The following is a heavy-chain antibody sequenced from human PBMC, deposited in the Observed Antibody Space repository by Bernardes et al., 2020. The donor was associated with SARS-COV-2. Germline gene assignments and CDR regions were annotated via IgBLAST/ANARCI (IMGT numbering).Heavy chain of an antibody. J-gene: IGHJ6*02. D-gene: IGHD2-8*01. CDR2: IYYSGST. V-gene: IGHV4-59*01. CDR3: ARVPMVYATGAYYYGMDV. Sequence: SETLSLTCTVSGGSISSYYWSWIRQPPGKGLEWIGYIYYSGSTNYNPSLKSRVTISVDTSKNQFSLKLSSVTAADTAVYYCARVPMVYATGAYYYGMDVWGQGTTVTVSS. CDR1: GGSISSYY.